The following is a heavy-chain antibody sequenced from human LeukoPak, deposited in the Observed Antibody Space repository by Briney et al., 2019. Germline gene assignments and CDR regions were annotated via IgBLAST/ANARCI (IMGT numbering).Heavy chain of an antibody. CDR3: ARTRPNYYYGSGSYYTPFDY. CDR2: IIPIFGTA. Sequence: ASVKVSCKASGGPFSGYAISWVRQAPGQGLEWMGGIIPIFGTANYAQKFQGRVTITADESTSTAYMELSSLRSEDTAVYYCARTRPNYYYGSGSYYTPFDYWGQGTLVTVSS. D-gene: IGHD3-10*01. V-gene: IGHV1-69*13. J-gene: IGHJ4*02. CDR1: GGPFSGYA.